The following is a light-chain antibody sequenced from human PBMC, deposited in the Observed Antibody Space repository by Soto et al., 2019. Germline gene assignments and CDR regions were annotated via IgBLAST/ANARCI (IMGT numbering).Light chain of an antibody. J-gene: IGKJ2*01. CDR3: QQYYSSLT. CDR1: QSVLYSPNNKNY. CDR2: WAS. V-gene: IGKV4-1*01. Sequence: DIVMTQSPDSLAVSLGERATINCKSSQSVLYSPNNKNYLAWYQHKPGQPPKMLIYWASIRESGVPDRFSGSGSGTDFTLTISSLQAEDVAVYYCQQYYSSLTFGQGTKLEIK.